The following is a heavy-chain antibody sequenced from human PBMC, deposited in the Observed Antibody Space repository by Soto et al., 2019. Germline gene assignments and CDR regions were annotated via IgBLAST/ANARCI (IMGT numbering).Heavy chain of an antibody. CDR2: IYYSGNT. J-gene: IGHJ6*02. CDR3: ARLTYYDILTGYHALGYYYYGMDV. CDR1: GGSINTYY. V-gene: IGHV4-59*01. D-gene: IGHD3-9*01. Sequence: PSETLSLTCTVSGGSINTYYWSLIRQPPGKGLEWIGYIYYSGNTYYNPSLKSRVTISVDTSKNQFSLKLSSVTAADTAVYYCARLTYYDILTGYHALGYYYYGMDVWGQGTTVTVS.